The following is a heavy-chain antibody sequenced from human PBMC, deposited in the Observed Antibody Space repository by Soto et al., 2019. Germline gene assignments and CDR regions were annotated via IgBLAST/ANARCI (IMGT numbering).Heavy chain of an antibody. Sequence: PGGSLRLSCAASGFTFTTYWMDWVRQAPGKGLVWLSRIDSDGSVTTYVDSVKGRFTISRDNAKDTLYLQMNSLSAEDSAMYYCARGISGSSGSFDYWGQGTLVTVSS. CDR1: GFTFTTYW. D-gene: IGHD3-22*01. J-gene: IGHJ4*02. CDR2: IDSDGSVT. CDR3: ARGISGSSGSFDY. V-gene: IGHV3-74*01.